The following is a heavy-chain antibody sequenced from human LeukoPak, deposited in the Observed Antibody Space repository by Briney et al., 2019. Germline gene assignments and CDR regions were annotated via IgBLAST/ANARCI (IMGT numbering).Heavy chain of an antibody. J-gene: IGHJ4*02. Sequence: GGSLRLSCAASGFTFSSHWMSWVRQAPGKGLEWVANINQDGSQIYYVGSVRGRFTISRDNAKNSLYLQLNSLRVEDTAMYYCARHSSGSYYTYWGQGTLVTVSS. CDR1: GFTFSSHW. D-gene: IGHD3-10*01. CDR3: ARHSSGSYYTY. CDR2: INQDGSQI. V-gene: IGHV3-7*02.